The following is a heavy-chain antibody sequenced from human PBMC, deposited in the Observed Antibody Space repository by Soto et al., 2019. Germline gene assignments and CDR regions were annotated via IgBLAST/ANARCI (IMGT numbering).Heavy chain of an antibody. CDR1: GFTFESYA. J-gene: IGHJ4*02. CDR3: VKDIHEQWLVSHFEY. D-gene: IGHD6-19*01. CDR2: ISWNSGSI. V-gene: IGHV3-9*01. Sequence: EVQLVESGGGSVQPGRSLRLSCVASGFTFESYAMHWVRQVPGKGLEWVSGISWNSGSIGYGDSVKGRFTSSRDNAQKSLYLEMNSLRVEDTAFYYCVKDIHEQWLVSHFEYWGQGALVTVSS.